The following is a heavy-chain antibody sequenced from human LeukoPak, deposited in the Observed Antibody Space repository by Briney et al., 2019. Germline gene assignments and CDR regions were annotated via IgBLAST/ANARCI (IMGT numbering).Heavy chain of an antibody. Sequence: SETLSLTCTVSGGSISSYYWSWSRQPPGKGLEWIGYIYYSGSTNYNPSLKSRVTISVDTSKNQFSLKVTSVTAADTAVYNCVYTRGWTNFYYYGMDVWGQGTTVTVSA. D-gene: IGHD6-19*01. CDR3: VYTRGWTNFYYYGMDV. J-gene: IGHJ6*01. CDR2: IYYSGST. V-gene: IGHV4-59*01. CDR1: GGSISSYY.